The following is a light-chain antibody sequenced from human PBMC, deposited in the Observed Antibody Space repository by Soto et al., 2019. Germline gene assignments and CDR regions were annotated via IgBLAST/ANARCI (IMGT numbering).Light chain of an antibody. J-gene: IGLJ3*02. CDR3: QVWDNGSDHWV. Sequence: SYELTQPPSVSVAPGQTARIACGGNNIGTKSVHWYQQKPGQAPVLVVYDDSDRPSGIPERFSGSNSGNTATLTISRVEVGDEAAYSCQVWDNGSDHWVFGGGTKLTVL. V-gene: IGLV3-21*02. CDR1: NIGTKS. CDR2: DDS.